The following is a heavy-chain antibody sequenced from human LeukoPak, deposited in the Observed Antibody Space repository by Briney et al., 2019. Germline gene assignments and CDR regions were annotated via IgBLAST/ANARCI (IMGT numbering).Heavy chain of an antibody. CDR1: GFTFSSYG. D-gene: IGHD6-19*01. CDR3: ARGVAVAGDLDY. V-gene: IGHV3-33*01. CDR2: IWYDGSNK. Sequence: GGSLRLSRAASGFTFSSYGMHWVRQAPGKGLEWVAVIWYDGSNKYYADSVKGRFTISRDNSKNTLYLQMNSLRAEDTAVYYCARGVAVAGDLDYWGQGTLVTVSS. J-gene: IGHJ4*02.